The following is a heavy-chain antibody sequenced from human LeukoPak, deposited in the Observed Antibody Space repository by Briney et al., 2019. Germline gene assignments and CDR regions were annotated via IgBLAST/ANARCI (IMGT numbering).Heavy chain of an antibody. CDR2: ISYTGST. J-gene: IGHJ4*02. D-gene: IGHD5-18*01. CDR3: ATVDTTMGKDC. CDR1: GGSISSNS. Sequence: PSETLSLTCTVSGGSISSNSWSWIRQPPGEGLEWIGYISYTGSTNYNPSLKSRVTISVDTSKNQFSLKLTSVTAADTAVYYCATVDTTMGKDCWGQRTLVTVSS. V-gene: IGHV4-59*08.